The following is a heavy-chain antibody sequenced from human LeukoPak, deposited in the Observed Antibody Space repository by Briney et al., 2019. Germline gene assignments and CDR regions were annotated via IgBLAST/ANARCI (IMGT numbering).Heavy chain of an antibody. J-gene: IGHJ4*02. Sequence: GGSLRLSCAASGFTFSDAWMTWVRQAPGKGLEWVGRIKSKTDGGSTDYAAPAKGRFTISRDDSQNTLFLQMNSLKSEDTAVYYCTTLYYDFWSGYYTPDYWGQGTLVTVSS. CDR3: TTLYYDFWSGYYTPDY. CDR1: GFTFSDAW. V-gene: IGHV3-15*01. CDR2: IKSKTDGGST. D-gene: IGHD3-3*01.